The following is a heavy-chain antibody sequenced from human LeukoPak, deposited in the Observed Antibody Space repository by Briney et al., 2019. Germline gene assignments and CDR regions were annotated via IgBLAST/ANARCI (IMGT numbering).Heavy chain of an antibody. Sequence: GGSLRLSCAASGFTFSSYSMNWVRQAPGKGLEWVSYISSSSSTIYYADSVKGRFTISRDNAKNSLYLQMNSLRDEDTAVYYCARVHGDYTGNWFDPWGQGTLITVSS. V-gene: IGHV3-48*02. CDR2: ISSSSSTI. D-gene: IGHD4-17*01. J-gene: IGHJ5*02. CDR3: ARVHGDYTGNWFDP. CDR1: GFTFSSYS.